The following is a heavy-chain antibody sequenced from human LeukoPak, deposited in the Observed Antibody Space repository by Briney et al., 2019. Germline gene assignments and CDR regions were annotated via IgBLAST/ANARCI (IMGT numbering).Heavy chain of an antibody. CDR2: IIPIFGTA. V-gene: IGHV1-69*06. D-gene: IGHD3-10*01. J-gene: IGHJ4*02. CDR3: ATGKEGGILWFGELFAY. Sequence: SVKVSCKASGGTFSSYAISWVRQAPGQGLEWMGGIIPIFGTANYAQKFQGRVTMTEDTSTDTAYVELSSLRSEDTAVYYCATGKEGGILWFGELFAYWGQGTLVTVSS. CDR1: GGTFSSYA.